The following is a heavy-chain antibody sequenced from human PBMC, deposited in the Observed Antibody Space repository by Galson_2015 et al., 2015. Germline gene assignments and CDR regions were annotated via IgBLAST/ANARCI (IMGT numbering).Heavy chain of an antibody. Sequence: SLRLSCAASGFTVSSSYMTWVRQAPGKGLEWVSLIYADGTTYYADSVKGRFTISRDNSKNTLFLQMNSLRAEDTAVYYCARDSSGHYFYDYWGQGTLVTVSS. CDR2: IYADGTT. CDR3: ARDSSGHYFYDY. J-gene: IGHJ4*02. D-gene: IGHD3-22*01. CDR1: GFTVSSSY. V-gene: IGHV3-66*02.